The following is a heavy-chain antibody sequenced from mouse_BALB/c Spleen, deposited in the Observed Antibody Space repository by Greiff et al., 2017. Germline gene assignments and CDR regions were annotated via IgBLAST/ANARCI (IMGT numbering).Heavy chain of an antibody. Sequence: EVQLQQSGPGLVKPSQSLSLTCSVTGYSITSGYYWNWIRQFPGNKLEWMGYISYDGSNNYNPSLKNRISITRDTSKNQFFLKLNSVTTEDTATYYCARDVYYYGSSFAMDYWGQGTSVTVSS. CDR3: ARDVYYYGSSFAMDY. J-gene: IGHJ4*01. D-gene: IGHD1-1*01. V-gene: IGHV3-6*02. CDR1: GYSITSGYY. CDR2: ISYDGSN.